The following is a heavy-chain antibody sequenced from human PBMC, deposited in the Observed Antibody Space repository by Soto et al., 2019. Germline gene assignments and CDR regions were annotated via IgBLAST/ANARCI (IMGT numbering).Heavy chain of an antibody. J-gene: IGHJ5*02. CDR3: ARGAYCSGGSCYWWFDP. CDR1: GDSVSSNSAA. CDR2: TYYRSKWYN. V-gene: IGHV6-1*01. D-gene: IGHD2-15*01. Sequence: QVQLQQSGPGLVKPSQTLSLTCAISGDSVSSNSAAWNWIRQSPSRGLEWLGRTYYRSKWYNDYAVSVKSRITINPDTSKIQFSLQLNSVTPEDTAVYYCARGAYCSGGSCYWWFDPWGQGTLVTVSS.